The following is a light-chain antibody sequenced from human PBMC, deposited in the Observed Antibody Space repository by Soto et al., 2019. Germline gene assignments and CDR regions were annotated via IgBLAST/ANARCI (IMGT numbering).Light chain of an antibody. Sequence: QAALTQPASVSGSPGQSITISCTGTSSDVGGYNYVSWYQQHPGKAPQLMIYEVSNRPSGVSNRFSGSKSGNTASLTISGLQAEDEADYYCSSYTSSSTYVFGTGTKVTV. CDR1: SSDVGGYNY. V-gene: IGLV2-14*01. CDR3: SSYTSSSTYV. CDR2: EVS. J-gene: IGLJ1*01.